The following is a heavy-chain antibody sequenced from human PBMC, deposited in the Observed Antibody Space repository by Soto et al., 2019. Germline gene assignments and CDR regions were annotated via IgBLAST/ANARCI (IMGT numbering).Heavy chain of an antibody. CDR1: GYGFRKYA. Sequence: ASVKVSCKANGYGFRKYAMHCVIQKPGQGLEWMGWINGVNGNTKYSQKFQGRVTITRDTSASTAYMELSSLRSEDTAVYYCARDVLIYDILSARYFYGMDVWGQGTTVTVYS. V-gene: IGHV1-3*01. J-gene: IGHJ6*02. CDR2: INGVNGNT. CDR3: ARDVLIYDILSARYFYGMDV. D-gene: IGHD3-9*01.